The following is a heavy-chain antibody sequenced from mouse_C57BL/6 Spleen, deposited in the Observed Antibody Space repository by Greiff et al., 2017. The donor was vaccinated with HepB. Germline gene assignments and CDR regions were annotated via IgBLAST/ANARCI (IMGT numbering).Heavy chain of an antibody. CDR2: IDPSDSYT. J-gene: IGHJ4*01. V-gene: IGHV1-50*01. CDR1: GYTFTSYW. D-gene: IGHD1-1*01. Sequence: QVQLQQPGAELVKPGASVKLSCKASGYTFTSYWMQWVKQRPGQGLEWIGEIDPSDSYTNYNQKFKGKATLTVDTSSSTAYMQLSSLTSEDSAVYYCARRRYGSLYAMDYWGQGTSVTVSS. CDR3: ARRRYGSLYAMDY.